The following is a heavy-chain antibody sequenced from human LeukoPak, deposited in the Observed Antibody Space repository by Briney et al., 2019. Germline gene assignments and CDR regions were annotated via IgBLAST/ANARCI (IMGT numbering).Heavy chain of an antibody. V-gene: IGHV3-30*18. J-gene: IGHJ3*02. Sequence: GRSLRLSCAASGFTFSSYGMHWVRQAPAKGMEWVAVISYHGSNKYYADSVKGRFTISRDNSKNKLYLQMNSLRAEDTAVYYCAKGDYCSGGSCYRNAFDIWGQGTMVTVSS. CDR1: GFTFSSYG. CDR2: ISYHGSNK. CDR3: AKGDYCSGGSCYRNAFDI. D-gene: IGHD2-15*01.